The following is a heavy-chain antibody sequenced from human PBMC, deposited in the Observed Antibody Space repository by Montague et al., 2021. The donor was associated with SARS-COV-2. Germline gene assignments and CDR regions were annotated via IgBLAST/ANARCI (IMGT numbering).Heavy chain of an antibody. CDR1: GGSISSSSYY. CDR2: IYYSGST. V-gene: IGHV4-39*07. CDR3: ARVRARITMIVVVINGGFDP. J-gene: IGHJ5*02. Sequence: TLSLTCTVSGGSISSSSYYWGWIRQPPGKGLEWIGSIYYSGSTYYNPSLKSRVTISVDTSKNQFSLKLSSVTAADTAVYYCARVRARITMIVVVINGGFDPWGQGTLVTVSS. D-gene: IGHD3-22*01.